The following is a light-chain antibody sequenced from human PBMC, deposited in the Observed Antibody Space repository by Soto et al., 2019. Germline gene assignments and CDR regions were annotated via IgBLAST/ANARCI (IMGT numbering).Light chain of an antibody. J-gene: IGLJ2*01. CDR2: EVT. CDR3: SSYAGSNNFVV. V-gene: IGLV2-8*01. Sequence: QSALTQPPSASGSPGQSVTISCTGTSSDGGGYNYVSWYQQHPGKAPKLMIYEVTKRPSGVPDGFSGSKSGNTASLTVSGLQAEDEADYYCSSYAGSNNFVVFGGGTKLTVL. CDR1: SSDGGGYNY.